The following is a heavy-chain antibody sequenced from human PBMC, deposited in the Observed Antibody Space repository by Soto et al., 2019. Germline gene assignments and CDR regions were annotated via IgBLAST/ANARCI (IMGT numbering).Heavy chain of an antibody. CDR2: TYYRSKWYN. V-gene: IGHV6-1*01. CDR3: AREKFRYDFWSGSPSTAFGY. J-gene: IGHJ4*02. Sequence: SQTLSLTCAISGDSVSSNSAAWNWIRQSPSRGLEWLGRTYYRSKWYNDYAVSVKSRITINPDTSKNQFSLQLNSVTPEDTAVYYCAREKFRYDFWSGSPSTAFGYWGQGTLVTVSS. D-gene: IGHD3-3*01. CDR1: GDSVSSNSAA.